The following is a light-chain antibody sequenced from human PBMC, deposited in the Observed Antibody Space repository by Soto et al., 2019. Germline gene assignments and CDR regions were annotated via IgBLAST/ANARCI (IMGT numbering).Light chain of an antibody. J-gene: IGLJ2*01. Sequence: QSVLTQPPSVSGAPGQRVAISCTWSRSNIGAGYDVQWYQQLPGTAPKLLIYSNIYGNSNRPSGVPDRFSGSKSGTSASLAITGLQTEDEADYYCHSYDSSLSGVVFGGGTKLTVL. CDR2: GNS. CDR3: HSYDSSLSGVV. V-gene: IGLV1-40*01. CDR1: RSNIGAGYD.